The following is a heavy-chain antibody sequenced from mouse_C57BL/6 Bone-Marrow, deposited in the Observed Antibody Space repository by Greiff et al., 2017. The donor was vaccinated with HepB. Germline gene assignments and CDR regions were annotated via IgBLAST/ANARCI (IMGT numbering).Heavy chain of an antibody. Sequence: DVQLQESGGGLVQPKGSLKLSCAASGFSFNTYAMNWVRQAPGKGLEWVARIRSKSNNYATYYADSVKDRFTISRDDSESMLYLQMNNLKTEDTAMYYCVREGGGQLRLSAMDYWGQGTSVTVSS. V-gene: IGHV10-1*01. CDR1: GFSFNTYA. J-gene: IGHJ4*01. CDR3: VREGGGQLRLSAMDY. D-gene: IGHD3-2*02. CDR2: IRSKSNNYAT.